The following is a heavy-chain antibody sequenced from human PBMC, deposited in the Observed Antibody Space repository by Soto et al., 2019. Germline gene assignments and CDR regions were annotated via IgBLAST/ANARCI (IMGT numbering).Heavy chain of an antibody. CDR3: ARDGGGFGELLLNSYDAFDL. J-gene: IGHJ3*01. CDR1: VFSFITYA. D-gene: IGHD3-10*01. Sequence: PGWSLRLSCTASVFSFITYAMYWVRQAPGKGLEWVAIISYDGSNAQYADSVKGRFTVARDNSKNTLYLQMHSLTAEDTAVYYCARDGGGFGELLLNSYDAFDLWGQGKLVTVS. CDR2: ISYDGSNA. V-gene: IGHV3-30*04.